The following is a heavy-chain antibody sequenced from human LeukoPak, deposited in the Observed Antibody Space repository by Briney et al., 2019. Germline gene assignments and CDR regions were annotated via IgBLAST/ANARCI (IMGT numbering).Heavy chain of an antibody. CDR3: ARGYDSSGYYYGINWYFDL. J-gene: IGHJ2*01. CDR1: GDSISSGYY. Sequence: SETLSLTCTVSGDSISSGYYWGWIRQPPGKGLEWIGSIYHSGSTYYNPSLKSRVTISVDTSKNQFSLNLGSVTAADTAVYYCARGYDSSGYYYGINWYFDLWGRGTLVTVSS. D-gene: IGHD3-22*01. V-gene: IGHV4-38-2*02. CDR2: IYHSGST.